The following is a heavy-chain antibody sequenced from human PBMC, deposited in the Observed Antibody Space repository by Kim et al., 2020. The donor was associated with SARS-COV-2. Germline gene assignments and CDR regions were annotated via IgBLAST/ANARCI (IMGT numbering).Heavy chain of an antibody. CDR3: AGNSAGCFDY. D-gene: IGHD6-13*01. J-gene: IGHJ4*02. Sequence: GSSNYNPSLRRRVTISVDTSKNQFALKLSSVTAADTAVYYCAGNSAGCFDYWGQGTLVTVSS. V-gene: IGHV4-31*02. CDR2: GSS.